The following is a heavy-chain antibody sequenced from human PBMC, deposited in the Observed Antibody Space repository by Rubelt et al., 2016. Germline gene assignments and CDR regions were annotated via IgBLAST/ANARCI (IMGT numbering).Heavy chain of an antibody. CDR2: IYYTGST. V-gene: IGHV4-34*01. D-gene: IGHD3/OR15-3a*01. CDR1: AESISDYY. CDR3: ARELRFRHWLPSYWYFDL. J-gene: IGHJ2*01. Sequence: GAGLLKSSETMSLTCVVYAESISDYYWTWIRQAPGKGLEWVGEIYYTGSTNYNPSLRSRVTVSVDTSKNQFSLKLNSVTAADTAVYYCARELRFRHWLPSYWYFDLWGRGTLITVSS.